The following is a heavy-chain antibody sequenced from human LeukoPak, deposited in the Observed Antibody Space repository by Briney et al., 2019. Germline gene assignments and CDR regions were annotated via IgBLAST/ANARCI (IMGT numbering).Heavy chain of an antibody. V-gene: IGHV1-24*01. Sequence: ASVKVSCKVSGYTLTELSMHWVRQAPGKGLEWMGGFDPEDGETIYAQKFQGRVTMTRDTSTSTVYMELSSLRSEDTAVYYCARAWVHTIFGVVIINPYFDYWGQGTLVTVSS. CDR3: ARAWVHTIFGVVIINPYFDY. J-gene: IGHJ4*02. CDR1: GYTLTELS. CDR2: FDPEDGET. D-gene: IGHD3-3*01.